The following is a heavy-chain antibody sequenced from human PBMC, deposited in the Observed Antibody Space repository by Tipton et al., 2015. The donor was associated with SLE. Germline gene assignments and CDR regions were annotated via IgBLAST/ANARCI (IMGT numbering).Heavy chain of an antibody. CDR1: GGSISSYY. J-gene: IGHJ6*03. D-gene: IGHD6-13*01. CDR3: ARDGLKQQLDYYYYMDV. CDR2: IYYSGST. Sequence: TLSLTCTVSGGSISSYYWSWIRQPPGKGLEWIGYIYYSGSTNYNPSLKSRVTISVDTSKNQFSLKLSSVTAADTAVYYCARDGLKQQLDYYYYMDVWGKGTTVTVSS. V-gene: IGHV4-59*01.